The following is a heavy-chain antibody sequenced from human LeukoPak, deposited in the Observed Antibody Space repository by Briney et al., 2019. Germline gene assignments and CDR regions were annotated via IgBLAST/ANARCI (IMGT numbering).Heavy chain of an antibody. Sequence: ASVKVSCKASGYTFTSYAISWVRQAPGQGLEWMGWISAYNGNTNYAQKLQGRVTMTTDTSTSTAYMKLRSLRSDDTAVYYCARESEDIVVVPAASAFDPWGQGTLVTVSS. J-gene: IGHJ5*02. CDR1: GYTFTSYA. CDR2: ISAYNGNT. CDR3: ARESEDIVVVPAASAFDP. D-gene: IGHD2-2*01. V-gene: IGHV1-18*01.